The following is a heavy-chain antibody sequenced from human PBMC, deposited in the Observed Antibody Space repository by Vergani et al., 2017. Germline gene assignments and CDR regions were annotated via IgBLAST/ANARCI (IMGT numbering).Heavy chain of an antibody. CDR3: AKSGGPHDFWSGYYYYYMDV. CDR2: ISYDGSNK. V-gene: IGHV3-30*18. J-gene: IGHJ6*03. D-gene: IGHD3-3*01. CDR1: GFTFSSYG. Sequence: QVQLVQSGGGVVQPGGSLRLSCVASGFTFSSYGMHWVRQAPGKGLEWVAVISYDGSNKYYADSVKGRFTISRDNSKNTLYLQMNSLRAEDTAVYYCAKSGGPHDFWSGYYYYYMDVWGKGTTVTVSS.